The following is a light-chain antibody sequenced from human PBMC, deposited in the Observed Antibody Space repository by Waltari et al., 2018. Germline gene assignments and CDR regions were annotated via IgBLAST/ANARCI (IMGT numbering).Light chain of an antibody. V-gene: IGKV3-20*01. CDR2: GAS. Sequence: EIVLTQSPGTLSLSLGDTATLSCRASQSVTSSYSAWYQQKPGQAPRLLIYGASSRATGIPDRFSGSCSGTNFTLTISKLEPEDFAMYYCQQYGTSPYTFGQGTKLEIK. CDR3: QQYGTSPYT. CDR1: QSVTSSY. J-gene: IGKJ2*01.